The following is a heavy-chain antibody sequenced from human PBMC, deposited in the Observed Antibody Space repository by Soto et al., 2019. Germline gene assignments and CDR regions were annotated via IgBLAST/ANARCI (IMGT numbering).Heavy chain of an antibody. CDR3: AKVPHYDSSGGSY. Sequence: PGGSLRLSCAASGFTFSNYAMNWVRQAPGKGLEWVSYISHESSAIYHADSVKGRFTISRDNAKNSLYLQMNSLRAEDTAVYYCAKVPHYDSSGGSYWGQGTLVTVSS. V-gene: IGHV3-48*01. J-gene: IGHJ4*02. CDR2: ISHESSAI. CDR1: GFTFSNYA. D-gene: IGHD3-22*01.